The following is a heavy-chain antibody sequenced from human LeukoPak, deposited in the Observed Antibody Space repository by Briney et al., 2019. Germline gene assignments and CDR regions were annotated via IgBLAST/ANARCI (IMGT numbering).Heavy chain of an antibody. Sequence: SETLFLTCAVYGGSFSGYYWSWIRQPPGKGLEWIGEINHSGSTNYNPSLKSRVTISVDTSKNQFSLKLSSVTAADTAVYYCARDGYCSSTSCYTALRRKRNWFDPWGQGTLVTVSS. D-gene: IGHD2-2*02. CDR3: ARDGYCSSTSCYTALRRKRNWFDP. CDR1: GGSFSGYY. V-gene: IGHV4-34*01. J-gene: IGHJ5*02. CDR2: INHSGST.